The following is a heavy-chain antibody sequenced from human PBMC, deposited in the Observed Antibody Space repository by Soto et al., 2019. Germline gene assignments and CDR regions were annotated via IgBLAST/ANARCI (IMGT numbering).Heavy chain of an antibody. CDR3: ARDLPYGSGIYYGRNAFDI. CDR1: GGSISSGGYY. CDR2: IYYSGST. J-gene: IGHJ3*02. Sequence: PSATLSLTCTVSGGSISSGGYYWSWIREHPGKGLEWIGYIYYSGSTYYNPSLKSRVTISVDTSKNQFSLKLSSVTAADTAVYYCARDLPYGSGIYYGRNAFDIWGQGTMVTVSS. D-gene: IGHD3-10*01. V-gene: IGHV4-31*03.